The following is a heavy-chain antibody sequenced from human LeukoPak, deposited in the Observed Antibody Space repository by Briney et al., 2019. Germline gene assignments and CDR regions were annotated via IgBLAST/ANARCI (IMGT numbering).Heavy chain of an antibody. J-gene: IGHJ4*02. D-gene: IGHD6-6*01. CDR2: ISWNSGSI. CDR1: GFTFDDYG. V-gene: IGHV3-9*01. Sequence: GGSLRLSCAASGFTFDDYGMPWVRQAPGKGLEWVSGISWNSGSIGYADSVKGRFTISRDNAKNSLYLQMNSLRAEDTALYYCAKDTRYSRSSEFDYWGQGTLVTVSS. CDR3: AKDTRYSRSSEFDY.